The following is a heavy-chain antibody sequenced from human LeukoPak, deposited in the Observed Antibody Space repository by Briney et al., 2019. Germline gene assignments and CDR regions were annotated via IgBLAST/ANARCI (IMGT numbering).Heavy chain of an antibody. CDR3: ASSGSGPDSGFDP. D-gene: IGHD6-19*01. J-gene: IGHJ5*02. Sequence: PSETLSLTCAVYGGSFSGYYWSWIRQPPGKGLEWIGEINHSGSTNYNPSLKSRVTISVDTSKNQFSLKLSSVTAADTAVYYCASSGSGPDSGFDPWGQGTLVTVSS. CDR1: GGSFSGYY. CDR2: INHSGST. V-gene: IGHV4-34*01.